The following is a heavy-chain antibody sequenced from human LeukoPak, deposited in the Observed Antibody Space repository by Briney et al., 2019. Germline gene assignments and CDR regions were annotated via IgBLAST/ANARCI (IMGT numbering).Heavy chain of an antibody. CDR3: ASTPTLSPNDYGVCHWFDP. J-gene: IGHJ5*02. V-gene: IGHV3-48*01. CDR2: ISSSSSTI. CDR1: GFTFSSYS. Sequence: GGSLRLSCAASGFTFSSYSMNWVRQAPGKGLEWVSYISSSSSTIYYADSVKGRFTISRDNAKNSLYLQMNSLRAEDTAMYYCASTPTLSPNDYGVCHWFDPWGQGTLVTVSS. D-gene: IGHD4-17*01.